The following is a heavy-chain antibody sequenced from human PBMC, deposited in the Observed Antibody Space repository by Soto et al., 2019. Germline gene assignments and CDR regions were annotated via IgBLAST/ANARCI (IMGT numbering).Heavy chain of an antibody. J-gene: IGHJ4*02. CDR1: GGSFSGYY. CDR2: INHSGST. CDR3: ARGKGDY. Sequence: QVQLQQWGAGLLKPSETLSLTGAVYGGSFSGYYWSWIPQPPGKGLGWIGEINHSGSTNYNPSLNSRVTIAVDTSTGQFSLKLSSVTAADTAVYYCARGKGDYWGQGTLVTVSS. V-gene: IGHV4-34*01.